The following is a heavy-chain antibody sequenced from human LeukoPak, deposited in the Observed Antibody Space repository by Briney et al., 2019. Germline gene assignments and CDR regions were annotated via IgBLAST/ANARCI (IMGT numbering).Heavy chain of an antibody. D-gene: IGHD6-13*01. Sequence: SETLSLTCTVSGGSISSGSYYWSWIRQPAGKGLEWIGRISTSGSTNSNPSLKSRVTMSVDTSKNQFSLKLSSVTAADTAVYYCARDGVAAAGSYYYYYYMDVWGKGTTVTISS. CDR1: GGSISSGSYY. J-gene: IGHJ6*03. CDR3: ARDGVAAAGSYYYYYYMDV. V-gene: IGHV4-61*02. CDR2: ISTSGST.